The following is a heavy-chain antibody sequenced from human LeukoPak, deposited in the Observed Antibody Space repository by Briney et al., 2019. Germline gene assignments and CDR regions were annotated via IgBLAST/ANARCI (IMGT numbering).Heavy chain of an antibody. CDR2: IYYSGGT. J-gene: IGHJ4*02. V-gene: IGHV4-39*01. CDR1: GLSISGSSYY. Sequence: SETLSLTCTVSGLSISGSSYYWDWIRQPPGKGLEWIGSIYYSGGTFYTPSLKSRVTISVDTSKNQFSLKLTSVTAADTAVYYCATLTGYYPDYWGQGILVTVSS. D-gene: IGHD3-9*01. CDR3: ATLTGYYPDY.